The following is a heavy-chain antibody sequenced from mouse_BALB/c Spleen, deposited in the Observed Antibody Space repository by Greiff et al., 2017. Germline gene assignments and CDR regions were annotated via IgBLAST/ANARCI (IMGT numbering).Heavy chain of an antibody. D-gene: IGHD4-1*01. V-gene: IGHV5-6*01. J-gene: IGHJ3*01. CDR1: GFTFSSYG. Sequence: VQLKESGGDLVKPGGSLKLSCAASGFTFSSYGMSWVRQTPDKRLEWVATISSGGSYTYYPDSVKGRFTISRDNAKNTLYLQMSSLKSEDTAMYYCARPTGTGWFAYWGQGTLVTVSA. CDR3: ARPTGTGWFAY. CDR2: ISSGGSYT.